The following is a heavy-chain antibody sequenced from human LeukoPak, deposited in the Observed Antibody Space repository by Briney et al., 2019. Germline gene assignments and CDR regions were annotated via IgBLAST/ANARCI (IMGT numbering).Heavy chain of an antibody. CDR3: AKGGHRQLWFGELWVSPGAFDI. V-gene: IGHV3-23*01. D-gene: IGHD3-10*01. Sequence: PGGSLRLSCAASGFTFSSYAMSWVRQAPGKGLEWVSAISGSGGSTYYADSVKGRFTISRDNSKNTLYLQMNSLRAEDTAVYYCAKGGHRQLWFGELWVSPGAFDIWGQGTMVTVSS. CDR1: GFTFSSYA. CDR2: ISGSGGST. J-gene: IGHJ3*02.